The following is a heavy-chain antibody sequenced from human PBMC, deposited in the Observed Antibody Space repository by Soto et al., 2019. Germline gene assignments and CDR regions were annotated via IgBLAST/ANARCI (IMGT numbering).Heavy chain of an antibody. J-gene: IGHJ6*02. CDR2: IYYSGST. Sequence: SATLSITCPVSGGSLSISSYYWGLIRQPPGKGLEWIGSIYYSGSTYYNPSLKSRVTISVDTSKNQFSLKLSSVTAADTAVYYCERHTKRGIYDSPHRNYGMDVWRQGNKVTVA. CDR1: GGSLSISSYY. CDR3: ERHTKRGIYDSPHRNYGMDV. D-gene: IGHD3-9*01. V-gene: IGHV4-39*01.